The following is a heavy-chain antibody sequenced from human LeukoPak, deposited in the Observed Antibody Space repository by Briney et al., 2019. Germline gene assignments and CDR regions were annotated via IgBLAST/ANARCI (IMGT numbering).Heavy chain of an antibody. D-gene: IGHD5-24*01. CDR1: GYTFTGYY. J-gene: IGHJ4*02. CDR2: INPNSGGT. V-gene: IGHV1-2*02. CDR3: ASSPRGMATTNFDY. Sequence: ASVRVSCKASGYTFTGYYMHWVRQAPGQGLEWMGWINPNSGGTNYAQKFQGRVTMTRDTSISTAYMELSRLRSDDTAVYYCASSPRGMATTNFDYWGQGTLVTVSS.